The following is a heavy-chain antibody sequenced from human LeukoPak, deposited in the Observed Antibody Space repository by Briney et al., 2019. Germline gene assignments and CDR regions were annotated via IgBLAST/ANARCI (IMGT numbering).Heavy chain of an antibody. CDR2: INPNNGGT. Sequence: ASLKVSCKTSGNTFTGYHIHWVRQAPGQGLEWMGWINPNNGGTYYAQNFQGRVTMTRDRSISTAYMEVSRLRSDDTAIYYCARHVAASVWFDPWGRGTLVTVSS. J-gene: IGHJ5*02. V-gene: IGHV1-2*02. CDR3: ARHVAASVWFDP. D-gene: IGHD2-21*01. CDR1: GNTFTGYH.